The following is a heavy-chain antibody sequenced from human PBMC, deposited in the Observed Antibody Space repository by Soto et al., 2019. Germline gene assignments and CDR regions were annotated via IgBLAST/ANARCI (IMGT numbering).Heavy chain of an antibody. CDR3: ARAKTSLATDF. Sequence: GESLKISCQGSGYSFTNYWIIGVRQLPGKGRDLVARVNPSYSYMNYSPSFQVRVTISADKSINASYLQWSSLQASDTATYYCARAKTSLATDFWGQGTPVTVS. CDR2: VNPSYSYM. V-gene: IGHV5-10-1*01. J-gene: IGHJ4*02. CDR1: GYSFTNYW.